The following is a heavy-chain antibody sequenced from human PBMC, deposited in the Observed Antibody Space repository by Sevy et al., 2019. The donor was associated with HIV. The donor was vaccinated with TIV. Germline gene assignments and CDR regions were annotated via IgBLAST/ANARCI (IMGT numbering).Heavy chain of an antibody. CDR3: ERDTHDYGGIFDQ. J-gene: IGHJ4*02. Sequence: SETLSLTCTVSGDSITSYYWSWIRQPPGKGLEWIGYIYYGGTTNYSPSLKSRVTISVDTSKSQVSLMLSSVTAADTAVYFCERDTHDYGGIFDQWGQGTLVTVSS. D-gene: IGHD4-17*01. V-gene: IGHV4-59*01. CDR1: GDSITSYY. CDR2: IYYGGTT.